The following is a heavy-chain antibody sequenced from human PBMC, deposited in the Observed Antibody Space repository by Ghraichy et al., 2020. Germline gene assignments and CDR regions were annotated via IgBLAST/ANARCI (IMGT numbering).Heavy chain of an antibody. Sequence: SETLSLTCTVSGISFSSYYWSWIRQPPGKGLEWIGYISNIGSTKYNPSLKSRVTISADMSKNQLSLKLSAVTAADSAVYFCAGGGWEVKGVDYWGQGTLVTVSS. CDR3: AGGGWEVKGVDY. D-gene: IGHD1-26*01. V-gene: IGHV4-59*01. CDR1: GISFSSYY. J-gene: IGHJ4*02. CDR2: ISNIGST.